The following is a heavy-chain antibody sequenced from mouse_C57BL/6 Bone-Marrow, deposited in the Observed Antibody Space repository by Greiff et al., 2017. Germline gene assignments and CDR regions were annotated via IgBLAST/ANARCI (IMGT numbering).Heavy chain of an antibody. CDR3: ASPFITTVVPFDY. J-gene: IGHJ2*01. Sequence: QVQLKESGAELAKPGASVKLSCKASGYTFTSYWMHWVKQRPGQGLEWIGNINPSSGYTKYNQKFKDKATLTADKSSSTAYMQLSSLTYEDSAVYYWASPFITTVVPFDYWGQGTTLTVSS. CDR2: INPSSGYT. CDR1: GYTFTSYW. V-gene: IGHV1-7*01. D-gene: IGHD1-1*01.